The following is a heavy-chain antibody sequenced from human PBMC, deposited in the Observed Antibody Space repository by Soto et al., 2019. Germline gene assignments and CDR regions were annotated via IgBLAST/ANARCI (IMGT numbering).Heavy chain of an antibody. CDR1: GFSLNTRAVG. V-gene: IGHV2-5*01. D-gene: IGHD2-15*01. Sequence: SCPTLGNPTQTLRLTCTLSGFSLNTRAVGVGWIRQPPGKALEWLALINWNDDKRYSPSLKDRLTITKDTSKNHVVLTMTNIDPVDTATYYCAHRHDLGGFDIWGQGTTVTVSS. J-gene: IGHJ3*02. CDR3: AHRHDLGGFDI. CDR2: INWNDDK.